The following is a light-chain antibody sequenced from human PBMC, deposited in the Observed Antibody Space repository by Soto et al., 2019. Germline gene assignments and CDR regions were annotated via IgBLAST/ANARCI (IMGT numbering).Light chain of an antibody. CDR2: GAS. Sequence: VMPQSPATLSVSPGDRSTLSCRAGQSVGTKLARYQQKPGQAPRLLIYGASNRATGITDRFSGSGSGTDFTLTISRLEPEDFAVYYCQQYGSSGTFGQGNKVDI. CDR3: QQYGSSGT. CDR1: QSVGTK. V-gene: IGKV3-20*01. J-gene: IGKJ1*01.